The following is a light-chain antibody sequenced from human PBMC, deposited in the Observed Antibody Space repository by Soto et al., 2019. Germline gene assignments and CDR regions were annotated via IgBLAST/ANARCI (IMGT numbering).Light chain of an antibody. CDR2: AAS. CDR3: QQANSFPLT. CDR1: QGISSW. V-gene: IGKV1-12*01. Sequence: DIHMTQSPSSVSASVGDRVTITCRASQGISSWLVWYQQKPGKAPTLLIYAASSLQSGVPSRFSGSGSGTDFSLTISSLQPEDFATYYCQQANSFPLTFGGGTKVDIK. J-gene: IGKJ4*01.